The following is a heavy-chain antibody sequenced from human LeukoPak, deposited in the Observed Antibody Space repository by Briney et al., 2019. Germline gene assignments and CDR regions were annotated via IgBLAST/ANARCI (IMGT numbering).Heavy chain of an antibody. CDR1: GSTFSSYS. CDR2: ISSSSSTI. J-gene: IGHJ4*02. Sequence: GGSLRLSCAASGSTFSSYSMNWVRQAPGKGLEWVSYISSSSSTIYYADSVKGRFTISRDNAKNSLYLQMNSLRAEDTAVYYCARETYDYVWGSYLVDYWGQGTLVTVSS. V-gene: IGHV3-48*04. D-gene: IGHD3-16*02. CDR3: ARETYDYVWGSYLVDY.